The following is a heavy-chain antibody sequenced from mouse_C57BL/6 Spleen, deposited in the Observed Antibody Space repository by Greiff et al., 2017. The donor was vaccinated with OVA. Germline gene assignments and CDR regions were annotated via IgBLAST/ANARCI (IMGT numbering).Heavy chain of an antibody. J-gene: IGHJ2*01. CDR3: ARWGGSTTVVADY. D-gene: IGHD1-1*01. Sequence: QVQLQQPGAELVKPGASVKLSCKASGYTFTSYWMQWVKQRPGQGLEWIGEIDPSGSYTNYNQKFKGKATLTVDTSSSTAYMQLSSLASEDSAVDYGARWGGSTTVVADYWGQGTTLTVSS. CDR1: GYTFTSYW. CDR2: IDPSGSYT. V-gene: IGHV1-50*01.